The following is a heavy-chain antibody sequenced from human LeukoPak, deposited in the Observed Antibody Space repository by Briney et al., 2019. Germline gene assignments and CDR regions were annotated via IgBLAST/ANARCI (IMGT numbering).Heavy chain of an antibody. Sequence: GGSLRLSCAASGFTFSSSSMNWVRQAPGKGLEWVSSISTSSSYIYYADSVKGRFTISRDNAKNSLYLQMNSLRAEDTAVYYCARADWDTAMIDYWGQGTLVTVSS. D-gene: IGHD5-18*01. CDR1: GFTFSSSS. CDR3: ARADWDTAMIDY. CDR2: ISTSSSYI. V-gene: IGHV3-21*01. J-gene: IGHJ4*02.